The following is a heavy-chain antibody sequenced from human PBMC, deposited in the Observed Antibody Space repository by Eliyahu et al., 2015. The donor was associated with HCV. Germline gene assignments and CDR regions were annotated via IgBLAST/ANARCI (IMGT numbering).Heavy chain of an antibody. CDR1: GGSISSYY. D-gene: IGHD3-10*01. CDR3: AREGLLWFGDPSDYYYGMDV. J-gene: IGHJ6*02. V-gene: IGHV4-4*07. CDR2: IYTSGST. Sequence: QVQLQESGPGLVKPSETLSLTCTVSGGSISSYYWXWIRQPAGKGLEWIGRIYTSGSTNYNPSLKSRVTMSVDTSKNQFSLKLSSVTAADTAVYYCAREGLLWFGDPSDYYYGMDVWGQGTTVTVSS.